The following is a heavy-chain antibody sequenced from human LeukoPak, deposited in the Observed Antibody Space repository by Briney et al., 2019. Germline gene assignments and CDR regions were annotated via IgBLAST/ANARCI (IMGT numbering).Heavy chain of an antibody. CDR1: GFTFSSYA. Sequence: PGGSLRLSCAASGFTFSSYAMNWFRQAPGKGLEWVSYISSSGSTIYYADSVKGRFTISRDNAKNSLYLQMNSMRAEDTAVYYRARDPGDYYDSSTGYFDLWGRGTLVTVSS. J-gene: IGHJ2*01. V-gene: IGHV3-48*03. CDR2: ISSSGSTI. D-gene: IGHD3-22*01. CDR3: ARDPGDYYDSSTGYFDL.